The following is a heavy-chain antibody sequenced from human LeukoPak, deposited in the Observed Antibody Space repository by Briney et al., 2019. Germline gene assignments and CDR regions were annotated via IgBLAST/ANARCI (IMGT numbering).Heavy chain of an antibody. J-gene: IGHJ4*02. D-gene: IGHD1-1*01. Sequence: GASVRLSCKAFGYTITGYYIHWVRQAPGQGLEWMGWINPNNGGTNSAQKFQGRVTMTRDTSIGTAYMELNRLTYDDTAVYYCGRDRHWNQGNFDYWGKGTRVPVSS. CDR3: GRDRHWNQGNFDY. CDR2: INPNNGGT. V-gene: IGHV1-2*02. CDR1: GYTITGYY.